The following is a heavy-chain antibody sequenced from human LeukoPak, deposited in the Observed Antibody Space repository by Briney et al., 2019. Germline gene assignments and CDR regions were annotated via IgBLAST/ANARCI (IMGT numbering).Heavy chain of an antibody. Sequence: SETLSLTCAVYGGSFSGYYWSWIRQPPGKGLEWIGEINHSGSTNYNPSLKSRVTISVDTSKNQFSLKLSSVTAADTAVYYCARRGGYYYYYMDVWGKGTTVTVFS. CDR3: ARRGGYYYYYMDV. J-gene: IGHJ6*03. CDR2: INHSGST. V-gene: IGHV4-34*01. D-gene: IGHD3-16*01. CDR1: GGSFSGYY.